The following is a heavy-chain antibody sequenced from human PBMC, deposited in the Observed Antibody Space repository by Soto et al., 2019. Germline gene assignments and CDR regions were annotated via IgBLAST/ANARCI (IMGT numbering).Heavy chain of an antibody. CDR2: IRSKANSYAT. CDR3: ARDFTSYYYYGMDV. V-gene: IGHV3-73*01. Sequence: GGSLRLSCAASGFTFSGSAMHWVRQASGKGLEWVGRIRSKANSYATAYAASVKGRFTISRDDSKNTLYLQMNSLRAEDTAVYYCARDFTSYYYYGMDVWGQWTTVTVSS. D-gene: IGHD3-16*01. J-gene: IGHJ6*02. CDR1: GFTFSGSA.